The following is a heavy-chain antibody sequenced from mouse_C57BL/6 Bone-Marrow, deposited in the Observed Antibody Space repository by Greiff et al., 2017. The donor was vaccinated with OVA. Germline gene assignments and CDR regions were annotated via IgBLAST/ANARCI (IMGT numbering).Heavy chain of an antibody. CDR3: ARGVLRYYYAMDY. CDR1: GYTFTSYW. D-gene: IGHD1-1*01. CDR2: IDPSDSYT. Sequence: QVQLQQPGAELVKPGASVKLSCKASGYTFTSYWMQWVKQRPGQGLEWIGEIDPSDSYTNYNQKFQGKATLTVDTSSSTAYMQLSSLTSEDSAVYYCARGVLRYYYAMDYWGQGTSVTVSS. J-gene: IGHJ4*01. V-gene: IGHV1-50*01.